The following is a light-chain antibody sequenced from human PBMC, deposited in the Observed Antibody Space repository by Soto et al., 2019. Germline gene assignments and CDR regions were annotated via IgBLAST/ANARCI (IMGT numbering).Light chain of an antibody. CDR1: ETITRY. Sequence: DIQMTQSPSSLSASVGETVIISCRASETITRYLNWYQSKPGKAPRLLISGASSLQSGVPSRFSGSYSGTDFTLTISSLQHEDFETYYCQQTYRNPLTFGGGTKVDIK. J-gene: IGKJ4*01. CDR2: GAS. CDR3: QQTYRNPLT. V-gene: IGKV1-39*01.